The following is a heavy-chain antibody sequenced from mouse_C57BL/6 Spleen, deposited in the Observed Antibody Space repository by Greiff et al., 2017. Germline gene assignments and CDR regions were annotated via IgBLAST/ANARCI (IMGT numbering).Heavy chain of an antibody. CDR2: ISSGGDYI. V-gene: IGHV5-9-1*02. CDR3: TREGGHYDYHFDY. CDR1: GFTFSSYA. D-gene: IGHD2-4*01. J-gene: IGHJ2*01. Sequence: EVKLVESGEGLVKPGGSLKLSCAASGFTFSSYAMSWVRQTPEKRLEWVAYISSGGDYIYYADTVKGRFTISRDNARNTLYLQMSSLKSEDTAMYYCTREGGHYDYHFDYWGQGTTLTVSS.